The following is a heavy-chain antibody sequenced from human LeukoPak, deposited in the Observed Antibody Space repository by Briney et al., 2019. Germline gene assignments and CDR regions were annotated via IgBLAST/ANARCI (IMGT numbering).Heavy chain of an antibody. V-gene: IGHV1-18*01. CDR3: TRTRWLQLLLDY. CDR1: GYTFTSYG. J-gene: IGHJ4*02. D-gene: IGHD5-24*01. Sequence: GASVKVSCTASGYTFTSYGISWVRQAPGQGLEWMGWISAYNGNTNYAQKLQGRVTMTTDTTASTAYMELRSLRADDTAVYYCTRTRWLQLLLDYWGQGTLVTVSS. CDR2: ISAYNGNT.